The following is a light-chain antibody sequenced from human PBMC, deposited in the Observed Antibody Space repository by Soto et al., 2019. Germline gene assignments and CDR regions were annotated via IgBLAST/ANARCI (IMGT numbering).Light chain of an antibody. J-gene: IGLJ1*01. CDR2: DVS. Sequence: QSALTQPASVSGSPGQSITISCTGTSSDVGGYNYVSWYQQHPGKAPKLMIYDVSNRPSRVSNRFSDSKSGNTASLTISGLQAEDEADYYCSSYTSSSTYVFGTGTKLTVL. CDR3: SSYTSSSTYV. V-gene: IGLV2-14*01. CDR1: SSDVGGYNY.